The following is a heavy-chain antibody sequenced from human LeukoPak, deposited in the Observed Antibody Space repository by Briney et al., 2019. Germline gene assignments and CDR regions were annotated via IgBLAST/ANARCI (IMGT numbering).Heavy chain of an antibody. CDR1: GFTFDDYA. V-gene: IGHV3-43*02. CDR3: AKDIGYATGYYRGDWFDP. Sequence: GSLRLSCAASGFTFDDYAMHWVRQAPGKGLEWVSLISGDGGSTYYADSVKGRFTISRDNSKNSLYLQMNSLRTEDTALYYCAKDIGYATGYYRGDWFDPWGQGTLVTVSS. J-gene: IGHJ5*02. D-gene: IGHD3-9*01. CDR2: ISGDGGST.